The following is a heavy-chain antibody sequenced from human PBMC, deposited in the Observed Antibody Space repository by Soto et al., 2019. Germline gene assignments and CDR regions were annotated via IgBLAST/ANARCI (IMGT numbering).Heavy chain of an antibody. J-gene: IGHJ6*02. CDR1: GYSFTTYW. D-gene: IGHD6-19*01. V-gene: IGHV5-51*01. Sequence: GETLKISCKGSGYSFTTYWIGWVRQLPGQGLEWMGVMFPGDSDTRYSPSFQGQVTMSADPSTNTAYLEWSSLKAADSAMYYCARVPDSSLGTMDVWGQGTTVTVSS. CDR2: MFPGDSDT. CDR3: ARVPDSSLGTMDV.